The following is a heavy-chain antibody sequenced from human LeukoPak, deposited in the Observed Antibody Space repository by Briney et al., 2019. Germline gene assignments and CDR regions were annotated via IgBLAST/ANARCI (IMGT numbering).Heavy chain of an antibody. D-gene: IGHD6-13*01. CDR2: IYYSGTT. CDR1: GGSISSYY. J-gene: IGHJ4*02. V-gene: IGHV4-59*01. CDR3: ARGVYIAAAQYGY. Sequence: SETLSLTCTVSGGSISSYYWSWIRQPPGKGLEWIGYIYYSGTTNYNPSLKSRVTISVDTSKNQFSLKLSSVTAADTAVYYCARGVYIAAAQYGYWGQGALVSVSS.